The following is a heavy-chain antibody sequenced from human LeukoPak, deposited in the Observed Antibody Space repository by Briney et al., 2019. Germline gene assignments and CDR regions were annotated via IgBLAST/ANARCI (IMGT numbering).Heavy chain of an antibody. J-gene: IGHJ6*02. D-gene: IGHD3-10*01. Sequence: TETLSLTCTVSGGSISSSSYYWGWIRQPPGKGLEWIGSIYYSGSTYYNPSLKSRVTISVDTSKNQFSLKLSSVTAADTAVYYCARGGVYYYYGMDVWGQGTTVTVSS. CDR3: ARGGVYYYYGMDV. CDR1: GGSISSSSYY. V-gene: IGHV4-39*01. CDR2: IYYSGST.